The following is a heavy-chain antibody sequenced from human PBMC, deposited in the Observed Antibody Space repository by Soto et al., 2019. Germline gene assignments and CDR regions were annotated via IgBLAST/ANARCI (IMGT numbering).Heavy chain of an antibody. D-gene: IGHD3-10*01. CDR2: ISYDGSNK. J-gene: IGHJ4*02. V-gene: IGHV3-30-3*01. CDR3: AKGPEPGIYGSGRSGYYFHX. CDR1: GFTFSSYA. Sequence: PGGSLRLSFAASGFTFSSYAMHWVRQAPGKGLEWVGVISYDGSNKYYAYSVKVRVTISRDNPKNTLYLQMNSLRAEDTAVYYCAKGPEPGIYGSGRSGYYFHXWGQAPLVTVSX.